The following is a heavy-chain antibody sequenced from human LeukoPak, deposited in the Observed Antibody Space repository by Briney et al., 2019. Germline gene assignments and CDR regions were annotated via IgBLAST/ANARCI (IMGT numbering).Heavy chain of an antibody. Sequence: GGSLRLSCAASGFTSSTYAMSWVRQAPGKGLEWVSGMSGSGGNTYYADSVKGRFTISRDNSKNTLYLQMNSLRAEDTAVYYCTKFSGYWIRTYYFDYWGQGTLVTVSS. D-gene: IGHD5-12*01. J-gene: IGHJ4*02. CDR3: TKFSGYWIRTYYFDY. CDR1: GFTSSTYA. V-gene: IGHV3-23*01. CDR2: MSGSGGNT.